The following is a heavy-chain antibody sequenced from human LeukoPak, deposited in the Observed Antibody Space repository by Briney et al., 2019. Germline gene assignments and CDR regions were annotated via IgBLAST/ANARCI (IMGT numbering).Heavy chain of an antibody. CDR3: AVTVDY. V-gene: IGHV3-23*01. CDR2: ISGSGGST. Sequence: GASVKVSCKASGYTFSDYAVHWVRQAPGKGLEWVSAISGSGGSTYYADSVKGRFTISRDNSKNTLYLQMNSLRAEDTAVYYCAVTVDYWGQGTLVTVSS. J-gene: IGHJ4*02. CDR1: GYTFSDYA. D-gene: IGHD2-21*02.